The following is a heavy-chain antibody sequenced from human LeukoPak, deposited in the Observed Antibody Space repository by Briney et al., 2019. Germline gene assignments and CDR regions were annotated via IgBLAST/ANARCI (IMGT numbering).Heavy chain of an antibody. J-gene: IGHJ4*02. CDR3: AKGSRVEPVAYCDY. Sequence: GGSLRLSCAASGFTFSSYSMNWVRQAPGKGLEWVSAISGSGGTAYYADSVKGRFTISRDNSKNTLYLQMNSLRAEDTAVYYCAKGSRVEPVAYCDYWGQGTLVTVSS. CDR1: GFTFSSYS. CDR2: ISGSGGTA. V-gene: IGHV3-23*01. D-gene: IGHD2-2*01.